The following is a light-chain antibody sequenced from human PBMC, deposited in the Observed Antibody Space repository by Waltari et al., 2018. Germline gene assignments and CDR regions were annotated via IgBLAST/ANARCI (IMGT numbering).Light chain of an antibody. J-gene: IGKJ2*01. CDR2: DAS. V-gene: IGKV1-33*01. CDR3: QQYDNLPVT. Sequence: DIQMTQSPSSLSASVGDRVTIPCQASPDISNYLNWYQQKPGKAPKLLIYDASNLETGVPSRFSGSGSGTDFTFTISSLQPEDIATYYCQQYDNLPVTFGQGTKLEIK. CDR1: PDISNY.